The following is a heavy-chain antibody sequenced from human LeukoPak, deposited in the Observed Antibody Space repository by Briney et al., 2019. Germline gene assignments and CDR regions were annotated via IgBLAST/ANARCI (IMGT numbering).Heavy chain of an antibody. J-gene: IGHJ4*02. CDR1: GFTFSSYG. CDR3: ARGAARRYCSGGSCYGLPDY. Sequence: PGGSLRLSCAASGFTFSSYGMHWVRQAPGKGLEWVAVIWYDGSNKYYADSVKGRFTISRDNSKNTLYLQMNSLRAEDTAVYYCARGAARRYCSGGSCYGLPDYWGQGTLVTVSS. CDR2: IWYDGSNK. V-gene: IGHV3-33*01. D-gene: IGHD2-15*01.